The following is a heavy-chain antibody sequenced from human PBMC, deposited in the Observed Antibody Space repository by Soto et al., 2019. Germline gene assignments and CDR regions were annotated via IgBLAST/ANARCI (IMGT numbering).Heavy chain of an antibody. D-gene: IGHD5-12*01. V-gene: IGHV3-21*01. CDR2: ISSSSSYI. CDR1: GFTFSSYI. J-gene: IGHJ4*02. CDR3: AGGNGGFHFDY. Sequence: GGSLRLSCAASGFTFSSYIMNWVGQSPGKGLEWVSSISSSSSYIYYADSVKGRFTISRDNAKNSLYLQMNSLRAEDTAVYYCAGGNGGFHFDYWGQGTLVTVSS.